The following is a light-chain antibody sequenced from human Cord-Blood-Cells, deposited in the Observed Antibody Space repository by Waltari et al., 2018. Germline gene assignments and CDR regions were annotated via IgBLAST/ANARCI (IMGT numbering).Light chain of an antibody. CDR3: NSRDSSGNHLV. CDR2: GKN. Sequence: SSELTQDPAVSVALGQTVRITCQGDSLRSYYASWYQQKPGQAPVLVIYGKNNRPSGIPDLFSVSSSGNTASLTITGAQAEDEADYYCNSRDSSGNHLVFGGGTKLTVL. J-gene: IGLJ3*02. V-gene: IGLV3-19*01. CDR1: SLRSYY.